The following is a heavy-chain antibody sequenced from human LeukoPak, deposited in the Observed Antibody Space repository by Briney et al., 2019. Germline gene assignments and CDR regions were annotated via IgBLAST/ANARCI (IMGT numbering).Heavy chain of an antibody. CDR1: GGSINNYF. Sequence: SETLSLTCTVSGGSINNYFWSWIRQPAGKGLEWIGRIYTSGSTNYDPSLKSRVTMSVDTSKNQFSLKLTSVTAADTAVYYCARVRGEPYYFDYWGQGTLVTVSS. CDR3: ARVRGEPYYFDY. D-gene: IGHD3-16*01. J-gene: IGHJ4*02. CDR2: IYTSGST. V-gene: IGHV4-4*07.